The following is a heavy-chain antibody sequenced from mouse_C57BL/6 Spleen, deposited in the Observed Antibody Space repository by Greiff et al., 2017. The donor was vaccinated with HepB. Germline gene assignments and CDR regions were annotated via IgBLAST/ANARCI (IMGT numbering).Heavy chain of an antibody. Sequence: EVQLVESGGGLVKPGGSLKLSCAASGFTFSSYTMSWVRQTPEKRLEWVATISGGGGNTYYPDSVKGRFTISRDKAKNTLYLQMSSLRAEDTALYYCARRGRDDYFDYWGQSTTRTVSS. CDR3: ARRGRDDYFDY. CDR2: ISGGGGNT. V-gene: IGHV5-9*01. CDR1: GFTFSSYT. J-gene: IGHJ2*01.